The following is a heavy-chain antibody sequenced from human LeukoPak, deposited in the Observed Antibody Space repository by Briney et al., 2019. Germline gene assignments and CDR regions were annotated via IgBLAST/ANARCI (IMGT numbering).Heavy chain of an antibody. D-gene: IGHD2/OR15-2a*01. V-gene: IGHV3-21*01. CDR1: GFTFSSYN. Sequence: GGSLRLSCAASGFTFSSYNMNWVRQAPGKGLEWVSSITSSSSYIYYADSVKGRFTISRDNAKNSLYLQMNSLRAEDTAVYNCARVAKSSDYYFEYWGQGTLVTVSS. J-gene: IGHJ4*02. CDR2: ITSSSSYI. CDR3: ARVAKSSDYYFEY.